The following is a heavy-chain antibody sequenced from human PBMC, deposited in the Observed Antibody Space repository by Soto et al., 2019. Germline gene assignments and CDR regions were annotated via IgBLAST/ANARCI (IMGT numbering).Heavy chain of an antibody. Sequence: GGSLRLSCAASGFTFSNAWMNWVRQAPGKGLEWIGRIKKRADGGTTDHATPVKGRFTISRDDSKNTLYLQMNSLRAEDTAVYFCAKDGEAAAAAPSYWGQGTLVTVSS. CDR2: IKKRADGGTT. J-gene: IGHJ4*02. D-gene: IGHD6-13*01. CDR3: AKDGEAAAAAPSY. V-gene: IGHV3-15*01. CDR1: GFTFSNAW.